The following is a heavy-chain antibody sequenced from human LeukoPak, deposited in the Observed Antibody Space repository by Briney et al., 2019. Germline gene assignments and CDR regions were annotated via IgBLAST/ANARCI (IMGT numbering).Heavy chain of an antibody. J-gene: IGHJ4*02. CDR2: ISGSGGTT. Sequence: GGSLRLSCAASGFTFSSYAMSWVRQAPGKGLEWVSAISGSGGTTYYADSVKGRFTISRDSSKNTLYLQMNSLRAEDTAVYYCVKGGGNVRRYFEYWGQGTLVTVSS. D-gene: IGHD3-10*02. CDR3: VKGGGNVRRYFEY. CDR1: GFTFSSYA. V-gene: IGHV3-23*01.